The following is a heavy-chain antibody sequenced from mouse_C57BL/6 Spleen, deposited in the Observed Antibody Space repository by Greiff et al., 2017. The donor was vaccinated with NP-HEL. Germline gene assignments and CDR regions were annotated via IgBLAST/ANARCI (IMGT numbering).Heavy chain of an antibody. Sequence: EVMLVESGGGLVKPGGSLKLSCAASGFTFSSYAMSWVRQTPEKRLEWVATISDGGSYTYYPDNVKGRFTISRDNAKNNLYLQMSHLKSEDTAMYYCARDTRLRLYYAMDYWGQGTSVTVSS. CDR1: GFTFSSYA. CDR3: ARDTRLRLYYAMDY. D-gene: IGHD2-4*01. J-gene: IGHJ4*01. CDR2: ISDGGSYT. V-gene: IGHV5-4*01.